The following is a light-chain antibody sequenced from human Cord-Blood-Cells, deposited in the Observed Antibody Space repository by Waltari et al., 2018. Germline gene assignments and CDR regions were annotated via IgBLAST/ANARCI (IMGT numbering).Light chain of an antibody. J-gene: IGKJ4*01. CDR3: QQYDNLPLT. V-gene: IGKV1-33*01. CDR1: QDISNY. Sequence: DIQMTQSPSSLSASVGDRVTITCQASQDISNYLNWYQQKPGKAPKLLIYDASNLETGVPSRFSVSGSGTDFTFTISSLQPEDIATYYCQQYDNLPLTFGGGTQVEIK. CDR2: DAS.